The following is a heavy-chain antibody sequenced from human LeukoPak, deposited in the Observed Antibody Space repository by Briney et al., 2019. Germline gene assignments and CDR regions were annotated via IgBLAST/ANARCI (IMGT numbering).Heavy chain of an antibody. CDR2: ISSSSSYI. D-gene: IGHD3-10*01. J-gene: IGHJ3*02. V-gene: IGHV3-21*01. Sequence: GGSLRLSCAASGFTFSSYSMNWVRQAPGKGLEWVSSISSSSSYIYYADSVKGRFTISRDNAKNSLYLQMNSLRAEDTAVYYCARDQYGSGSYYNVDAFDIWGQGTMVTVSS. CDR3: ARDQYGSGSYYNVDAFDI. CDR1: GFTFSSYS.